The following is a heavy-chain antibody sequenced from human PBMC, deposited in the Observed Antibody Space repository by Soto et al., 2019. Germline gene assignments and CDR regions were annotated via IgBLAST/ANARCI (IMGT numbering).Heavy chain of an antibody. V-gene: IGHV1-18*01. Sequence: QVQLVQSGAEVKKPGASVKVSCKASGYPFTNYDINWVRQAPGPGLEWMGWISAYNGNTNYAQKLQGRVTMTTDTSTSTDYMELRSLRSDDTAVYYCARVPPYSRSWYFDLWGRGTLVTVSS. CDR3: ARVPPYSRSWYFDL. D-gene: IGHD6-13*01. CDR2: ISAYNGNT. CDR1: GYPFTNYD. J-gene: IGHJ2*01.